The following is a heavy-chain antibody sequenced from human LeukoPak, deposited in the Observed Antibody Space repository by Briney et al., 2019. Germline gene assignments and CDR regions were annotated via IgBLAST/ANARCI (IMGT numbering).Heavy chain of an antibody. J-gene: IGHJ5*02. CDR1: GYTFTSYA. CDR2: INTNTGNP. CDR3: ARGYFDWLLYANWFDP. V-gene: IGHV7-4-1*02. Sequence: ASVKFSCKASGYTFTSYAMNWVRQAPGQGLEWMGWINTNTGNPTYAQGFTGRFVFSLDTSVSTAYLQISSLKAEDTAVYYCARGYFDWLLYANWFDPWGQGTLVTVSS. D-gene: IGHD3-9*01.